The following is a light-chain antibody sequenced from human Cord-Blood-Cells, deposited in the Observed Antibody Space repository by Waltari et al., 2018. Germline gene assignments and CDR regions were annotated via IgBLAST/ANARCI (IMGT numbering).Light chain of an antibody. CDR2: AAS. Sequence: DIQMIQSPSSVSAAERDRVTITCRASPSVSSYLNWYQQKRGKALKLLIYAASSVQSGVPSRFSGRGSGTGCPLTISSLQPEDLATYYCQQSDSTPVTFGQGTKVEIE. J-gene: IGKJ1*01. CDR1: PSVSSY. V-gene: IGKV1-39*01. CDR3: QQSDSTPVT.